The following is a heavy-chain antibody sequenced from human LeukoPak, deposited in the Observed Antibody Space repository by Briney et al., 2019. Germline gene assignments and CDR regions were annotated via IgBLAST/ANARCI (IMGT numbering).Heavy chain of an antibody. CDR3: ARPDNRAFDI. CDR1: GGSISSGSYY. D-gene: IGHD1-14*01. Sequence: KPSETLSLTCTVSGGSISSGSYYWSWIRQPAGKGLEWIGRIYTSGSTNYNPSLKSRVTISVDTSKNQFSLKLSSVTAADTAVYYCARPDNRAFDIWGQGTMVTVSS. J-gene: IGHJ3*02. V-gene: IGHV4-61*02. CDR2: IYTSGST.